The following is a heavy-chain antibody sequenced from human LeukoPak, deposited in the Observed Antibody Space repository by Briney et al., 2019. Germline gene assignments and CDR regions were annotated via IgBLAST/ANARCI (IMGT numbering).Heavy chain of an antibody. D-gene: IGHD3-22*01. Sequence: SETLSLTCAVYGGSFSGYYWSWIRQPPGKGLEWIGEINHSRSTNYNPSLKSRVTISVDTSKNQFSLKLSSVTAADTAVYYCARGDYYDSSGYRKGFDYWGQGTLVTASS. CDR3: ARGDYYDSSGYRKGFDY. CDR2: INHSRST. CDR1: GGSFSGYY. J-gene: IGHJ4*02. V-gene: IGHV4-34*01.